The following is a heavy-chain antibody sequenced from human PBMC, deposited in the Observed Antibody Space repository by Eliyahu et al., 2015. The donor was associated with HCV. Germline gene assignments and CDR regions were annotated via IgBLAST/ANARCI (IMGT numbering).Heavy chain of an antibody. CDR3: ASGGGGIAVTGTGGWFDP. D-gene: IGHD6-19*01. CDR2: IHYSGST. J-gene: IGHJ5*02. CDR1: GGSISSYY. V-gene: IGHV4-59*01. Sequence: QVQLQESGPGLVKPSETLSLTCXVSGGSISSYYWSWIRQPPGKGLEWIGYIHYSGSTNYNPSLKSRVALSVDTSKNQFSLSLSSVTAADTAVYYCASGGGGIAVTGTGGWFDPWGQGTLVTVSS.